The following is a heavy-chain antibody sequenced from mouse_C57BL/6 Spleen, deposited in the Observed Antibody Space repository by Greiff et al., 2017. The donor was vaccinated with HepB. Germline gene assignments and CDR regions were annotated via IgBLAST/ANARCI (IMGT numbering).Heavy chain of an antibody. J-gene: IGHJ3*01. CDR3: ARHKAESNYGWFAY. D-gene: IGHD2-5*01. CDR1: GFTFSSYG. Sequence: DVMLVESGGDLVKPGGSLKLSCAASGFTFSSYGMSWVRQTPDKRLEWVATISSGGSYTYYPDSVKGRFTISRDNAKNTLYLQMSSLKSEDTAMYYCARHKAESNYGWFAYWGQGTLVTVSA. V-gene: IGHV5-6*02. CDR2: ISSGGSYT.